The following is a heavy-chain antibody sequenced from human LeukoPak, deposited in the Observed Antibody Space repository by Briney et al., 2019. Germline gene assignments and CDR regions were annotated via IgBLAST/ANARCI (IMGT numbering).Heavy chain of an antibody. V-gene: IGHV3-30*04. CDR1: GFTFSSYA. CDR3: AKEKAIATINYGLDV. CDR2: IAYDGSNR. J-gene: IGHJ6*02. D-gene: IGHD1-1*01. Sequence: PGGSLRLSCAASGFTFSSYAMHWVRQAPGKGLEWVAVIAYDGSNRVYADSVKGRFTISRDNSKNTLYLQMNSLRGEDTAVYYCAKEKAIATINYGLDVWGQGTTVTVSS.